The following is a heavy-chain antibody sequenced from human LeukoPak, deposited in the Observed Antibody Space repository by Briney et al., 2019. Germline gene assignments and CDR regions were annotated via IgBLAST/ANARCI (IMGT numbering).Heavy chain of an antibody. Sequence: SETLSLTCAVSGYSISSGYYWGWIRQPPGKGLEWIGSIYHSGSTYYNPSLKSRVTISVDTSKNQLSLKLRSVTAADTAVYYCARAPVAGPSNYFDYWGQGTLVTVSS. V-gene: IGHV4-38-2*01. D-gene: IGHD6-19*01. CDR3: ARAPVAGPSNYFDY. CDR1: GYSISSGYY. J-gene: IGHJ4*02. CDR2: IYHSGST.